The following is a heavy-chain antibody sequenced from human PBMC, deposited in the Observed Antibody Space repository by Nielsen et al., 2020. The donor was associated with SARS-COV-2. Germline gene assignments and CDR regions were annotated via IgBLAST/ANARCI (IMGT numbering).Heavy chain of an antibody. CDR1: GFTFNYYN. D-gene: IGHD6-13*01. CDR2: IKAKTDGETT. Sequence: GESLKISCAASGFTFNYYNMNWVRQAPGKGLEWVGRIKAKTDGETTVYAAPVQGRFTISRDDSEMTLYLQMDSLEIEDTGVYYCSTGGVAAVGTYYYYYGMDVWGQGTTVAVSS. J-gene: IGHJ6*02. V-gene: IGHV3-15*01. CDR3: STGGVAAVGTYYYYYGMDV.